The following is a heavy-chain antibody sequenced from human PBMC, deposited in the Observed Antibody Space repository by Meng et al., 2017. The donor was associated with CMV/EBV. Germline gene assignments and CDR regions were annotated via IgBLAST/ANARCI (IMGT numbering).Heavy chain of an antibody. CDR1: GGSISSRNW. V-gene: IGHV4-4*02. CDR3: ARALGGPLRFLE. D-gene: IGHD3-3*01. CDR2: IYDSGSN. J-gene: IGHJ4*02. Sequence: CADSGGSISSRNWWSWVRKAPGKGLEWIGEIYDSGSNNYNQSLKSRVTISVDKSKNQFSLKLSSVTAADTAVYYCARALGGPLRFLEWGQGTLVTVSS.